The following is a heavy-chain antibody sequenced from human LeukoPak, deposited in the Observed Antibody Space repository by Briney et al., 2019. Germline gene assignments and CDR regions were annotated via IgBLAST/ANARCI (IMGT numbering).Heavy chain of an antibody. V-gene: IGHV1-18*01. CDR3: ARAGRVWGSYRPEEIDY. D-gene: IGHD3-16*02. Sequence: ASVTVSCKASGYTFTDYGISWVRQAPGQGLEWMGWISAYNGNTNYIQKLQGRVTITTDTSTSTAYMELRSLRSDDTAVYYCARAGRVWGSYRPEEIDYWGQGTLVTVSS. CDR1: GYTFTDYG. CDR2: ISAYNGNT. J-gene: IGHJ4*02.